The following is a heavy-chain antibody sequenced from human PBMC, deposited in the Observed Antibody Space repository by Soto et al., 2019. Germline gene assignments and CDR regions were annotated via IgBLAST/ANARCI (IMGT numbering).Heavy chain of an antibody. Sequence: SETLSLTCTVSGGSISSSSYYWGWIRQPPGKGLEWIGSIYYSGSTYYNPSLKSRVTISVDTSKNQFSLRLSSVTAADTAVYYCARTNWTYFWFDPWGQGTLVTVSS. V-gene: IGHV4-39*01. D-gene: IGHD1-7*01. CDR2: IYYSGST. CDR3: ARTNWTYFWFDP. J-gene: IGHJ5*02. CDR1: GGSISSSSYY.